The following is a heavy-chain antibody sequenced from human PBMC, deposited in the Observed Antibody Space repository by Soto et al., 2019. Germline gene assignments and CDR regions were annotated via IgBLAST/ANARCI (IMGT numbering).Heavy chain of an antibody. J-gene: IGHJ6*03. V-gene: IGHV4-59*08. CDR3: ARHFQDGTLTYYDFWSGYKPRVHYYYYMDV. Sequence: SETLSLTCTVSGGSISSYYWSCIRQPPGKGLEWIGYIYYSGSTNYNPSLKSRVTISVDTSKNQFSLKLSSVTAADTAVYYCARHFQDGTLTYYDFWSGYKPRVHYYYYMDVWGKGTTVT. CDR2: IYYSGST. D-gene: IGHD3-3*01. CDR1: GGSISSYY.